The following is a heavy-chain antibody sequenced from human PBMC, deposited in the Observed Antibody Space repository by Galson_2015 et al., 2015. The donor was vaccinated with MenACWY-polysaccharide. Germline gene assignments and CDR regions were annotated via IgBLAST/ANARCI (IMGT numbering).Heavy chain of an antibody. CDR1: GLTFSSSW. CDR2: IKPDGSEK. J-gene: IGHJ4*02. Sequence: SLRLSCAASGLTFSSSWMNWVRQAPGKRLEWVASIKPDGSEKYYVDSVKGRFSISRDNAKNSLYLQMNSLRAEDTAVYYCANWRWLPHWGQGTLVTVSS. V-gene: IGHV3-7*01. D-gene: IGHD5-24*01. CDR3: ANWRWLPH.